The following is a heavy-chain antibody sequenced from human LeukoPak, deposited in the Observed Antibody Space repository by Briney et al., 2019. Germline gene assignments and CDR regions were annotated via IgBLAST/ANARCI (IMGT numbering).Heavy chain of an antibody. CDR1: GVSISSYY. D-gene: IGHD6-19*01. CDR3: ARVISSGVVDY. V-gene: IGHV4-59*01. J-gene: IGHJ4*02. Sequence: SETLSLTCNVSGVSISSYYWSWIRQPPGKGLEWIGYISYTGSTSYNPSIKSRVTISVDTSKKQFSLRLSSVTAADTALYYCARVISSGVVDYWGQGTLVTVSS. CDR2: ISYTGST.